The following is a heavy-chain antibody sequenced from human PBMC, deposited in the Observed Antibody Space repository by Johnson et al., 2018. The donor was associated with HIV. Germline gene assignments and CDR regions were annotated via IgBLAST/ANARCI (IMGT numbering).Heavy chain of an antibody. V-gene: IGHV3-7*02. D-gene: IGHD1-1*01. CDR2: IKQDGSEK. J-gene: IGHJ3*02. Sequence: MQLVESGGGLVQPGGSLRLSCAASGFTFSSYWMSWVRQAPGKGLEWVANIKQDGSEKYYVDSVKGRFTISRDNSKNTLYLQMNSLRAEDTAVYYCARGGNEIDAFDIWGQGTMVTVSS. CDR3: ARGGNEIDAFDI. CDR1: GFTFSSYW.